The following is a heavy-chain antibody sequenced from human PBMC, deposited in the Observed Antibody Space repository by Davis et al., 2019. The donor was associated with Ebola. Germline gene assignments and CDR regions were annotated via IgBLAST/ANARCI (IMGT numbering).Heavy chain of an antibody. CDR3: ARSASPDYYYYVMDV. CDR2: IYHTGSA. V-gene: IGHV4-30-2*01. CDR1: GGSITSDLYS. J-gene: IGHJ6*02. Sequence: SETLSLTCAVSGGSITSDLYSWSWIRQPPGKGLEWIGYIYHTGSAYYNPSLKSRVTISVDRSKNQFSLILSSVTAADAAVYYCARSASPDYYYYVMDVWGQGTTVTVSS.